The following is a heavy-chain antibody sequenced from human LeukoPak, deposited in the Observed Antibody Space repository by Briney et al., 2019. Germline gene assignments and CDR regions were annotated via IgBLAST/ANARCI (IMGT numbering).Heavy chain of an antibody. J-gene: IGHJ4*02. CDR3: ARTLYYYDSSGYFY. CDR1: GFTFSKYS. V-gene: IGHV3-48*01. Sequence: GGSLRLSCAASGFTFSKYSMNWVRQAPGKGLEWVSYISPSSSNILYVDSVKGRFTISRDNAKNSLYLQMNSLRAQDTAVYYCARTLYYYDSSGYFYWGQGTLVTVSS. CDR2: ISPSSSNI. D-gene: IGHD3-22*01.